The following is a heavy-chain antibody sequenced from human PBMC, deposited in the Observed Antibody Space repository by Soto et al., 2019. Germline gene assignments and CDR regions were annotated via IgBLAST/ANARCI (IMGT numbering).Heavy chain of an antibody. Sequence: QVQLVESGGGLVKPGGSLRLSCAASGFTFSDYYLSWIRQAPGKGLEWVSYISGSYSYTNYADSVKGRFTISRDNAKNSLYLQMNSLRAEDTAVYYCARVPGLTTVVTSYDFDYWGQGTLVTVSS. D-gene: IGHD4-17*01. V-gene: IGHV3-11*05. CDR2: ISGSYSYT. CDR3: ARVPGLTTVVTSYDFDY. CDR1: GFTFSDYY. J-gene: IGHJ4*02.